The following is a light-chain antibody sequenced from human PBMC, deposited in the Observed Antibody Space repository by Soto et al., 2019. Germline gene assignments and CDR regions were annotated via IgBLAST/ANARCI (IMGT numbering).Light chain of an antibody. CDR1: SSNIGAGYD. Sequence: QSVLTQPPSVSGAPGQRVTISCTGSSSNIGAGYDVHWYQQLPGTAPKLLIYGNSHRPSGVPDRFSGSKSGTSASLAITGLQAEDEADYYCQCYDSSLSGVVFGGGTKLTVL. CDR3: QCYDSSLSGVV. V-gene: IGLV1-40*01. CDR2: GNS. J-gene: IGLJ2*01.